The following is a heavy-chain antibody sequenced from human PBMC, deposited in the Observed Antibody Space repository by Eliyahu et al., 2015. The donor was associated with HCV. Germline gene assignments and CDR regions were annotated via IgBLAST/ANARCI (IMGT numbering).Heavy chain of an antibody. V-gene: IGHV4-39*01. D-gene: IGHD3-9*01. J-gene: IGHJ3*01. Sequence: QLQLQESGPGLVKPSETLSLTCTVSGGSISTSYYWGWIRQPPGKGLEWIGSISYSGSTYYNPSLKSRVAISVHTSKNQFSLRLSSLTAADTAVYLCARTSHYDRGQWDFWGQGTMVTVSS. CDR3: ARTSHYDRGQWDF. CDR2: ISYSGST. CDR1: GGSISTSYY.